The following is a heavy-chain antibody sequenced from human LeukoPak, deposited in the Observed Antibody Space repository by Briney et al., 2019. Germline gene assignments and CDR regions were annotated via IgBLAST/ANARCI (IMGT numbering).Heavy chain of an antibody. CDR3: AKRGVVIRVILVGFHKEAYYFDS. D-gene: IGHD3-22*01. J-gene: IGHJ4*02. Sequence: GGSLRLSCAVSGITLSNYGMSWVRQAPGKGLEWDAGISDSGGRTNYADSVKGRFTISRDNPKNTLYLQMNSLRAEDTAVYFCAKRGVVIRVILVGFHKEAYYFDSWGQGALVTVSS. V-gene: IGHV3-23*01. CDR1: GITLSNYG. CDR2: ISDSGGRT.